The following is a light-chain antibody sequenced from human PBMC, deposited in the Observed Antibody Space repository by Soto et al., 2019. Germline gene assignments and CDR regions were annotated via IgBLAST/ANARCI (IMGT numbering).Light chain of an antibody. Sequence: EIVMTQSPATLSVSPGERATLSCRASHSVNSNMAWYQQKPGQVPRLLIYGASKRATGIPARFSGSGSVTEFTLTITNLQPEDFSVYHCQQYETWPPWTFGQGTKVEIK. V-gene: IGKV3-15*01. CDR2: GAS. CDR3: QQYETWPPWT. CDR1: HSVNSN. J-gene: IGKJ1*01.